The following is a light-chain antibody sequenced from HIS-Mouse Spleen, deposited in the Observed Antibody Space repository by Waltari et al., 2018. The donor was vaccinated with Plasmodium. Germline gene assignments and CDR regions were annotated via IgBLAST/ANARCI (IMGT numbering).Light chain of an antibody. CDR3: YSAADNNRV. J-gene: IGLJ3*02. CDR1: VLAKKY. V-gene: IGLV3-27*01. Sequence: SYELTQPSSVSVSPGQTARITCSGDVLAKKYARWFQQKPDQAPVLLIYKDSERPSGIPERFSGSSSGTTVTLTISGAQVEDEADYYCYSAADNNRVFGGGTKLTVL. CDR2: KDS.